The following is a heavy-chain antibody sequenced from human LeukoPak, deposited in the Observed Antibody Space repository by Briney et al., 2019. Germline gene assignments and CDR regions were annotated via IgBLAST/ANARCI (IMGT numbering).Heavy chain of an antibody. V-gene: IGHV4-59*01. CDR2: IYYSGST. CDR1: GGSISSYY. D-gene: IGHD1-26*01. Sequence: SETLSLTCTVSGGSISSYYWSWIRQPPGKGLEWIGYIYYSGSTNYNPSLKSRVTISVDTSKNQFSLKLSSVTATDTAVYYCARETLGIYYYYYYMDVWGKGTTVTVSS. CDR3: ARETLGIYYYYYYMDV. J-gene: IGHJ6*03.